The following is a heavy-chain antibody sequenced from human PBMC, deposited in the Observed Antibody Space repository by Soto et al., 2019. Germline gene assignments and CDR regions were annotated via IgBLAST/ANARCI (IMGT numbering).Heavy chain of an antibody. J-gene: IGHJ4*02. CDR2: ISYSGST. Sequence: SETLSLTCTVSGGSISSSSYSWGWIRQPPGKGLEWIGTISYSGSTFYNPSLKSRVTISVDTSKNQFSLKLSSVTAADTAVYYCARVEGGYDDYFLGLLDSWGQGTLVTVSS. V-gene: IGHV4-39*01. CDR3: ARVEGGYDDYFLGLLDS. D-gene: IGHD4-17*01. CDR1: GGSISSSSYS.